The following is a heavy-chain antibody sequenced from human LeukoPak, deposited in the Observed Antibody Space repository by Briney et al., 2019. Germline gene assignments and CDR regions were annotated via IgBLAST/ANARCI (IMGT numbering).Heavy chain of an antibody. D-gene: IGHD6-13*01. CDR2: IIPIFGTA. CDR1: GYTFTSYA. J-gene: IGHJ4*02. Sequence: ASVKVSCKASGYTFTSYAMHWVRQAPGQRLEWMGGIIPIFGTANYAQKFQGRVTITTDESTSTAYMELSSLRSEDTAVYYCAREGGEKYSSNRYDYWGQGTLVTVSS. V-gene: IGHV1-69*05. CDR3: AREGGEKYSSNRYDY.